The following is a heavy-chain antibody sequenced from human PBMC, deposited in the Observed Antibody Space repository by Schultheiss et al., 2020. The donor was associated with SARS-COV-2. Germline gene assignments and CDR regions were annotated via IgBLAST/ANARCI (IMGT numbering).Heavy chain of an antibody. CDR1: GDSISTSGYY. V-gene: IGHV4-39*01. CDR3: ARQASRYNSGWMFDY. D-gene: IGHD6-19*01. J-gene: IGHJ4*02. Sequence: SETLSLMCTVSGDSISTSGYYWDWIRQPPGKGPEWIGSIYYSGNTYYSPSLKSRVTMSIDTSKNQFSLKLTSVTAADTAVYYCARQASRYNSGWMFDYWGQGALVTVS. CDR2: IYYSGNT.